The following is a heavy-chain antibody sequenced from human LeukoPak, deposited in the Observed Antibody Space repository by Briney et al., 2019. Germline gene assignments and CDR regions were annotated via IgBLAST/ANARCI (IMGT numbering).Heavy chain of an antibody. V-gene: IGHV3-48*01. CDR3: ARDQSGYDYAFGI. Sequence: GGSLRLSCAASGFSFSSYSMNWVRQAPGKGLEWVSYISSRNSSIYYADSVKGRFTISRDNSKNTLYLQMNSLRAEDTAVYYCARDQSGYDYAFGIWGQGTMVTVSS. J-gene: IGHJ3*02. CDR2: ISSRNSSI. D-gene: IGHD5-12*01. CDR1: GFSFSSYS.